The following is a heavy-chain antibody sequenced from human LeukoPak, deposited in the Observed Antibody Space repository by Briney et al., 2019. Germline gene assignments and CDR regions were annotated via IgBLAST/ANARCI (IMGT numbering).Heavy chain of an antibody. J-gene: IGHJ4*02. CDR1: GGSISSSSYY. CDR2: IYYSGST. CDR3: GSYYDYVWGSYCAY. Sequence: SETLSLTCTVSGGSISSSSYYWGWIRQPPGKGLEWIGSIYYSGSTYYNSSLKSGVTISVETSKNQFSLKLSSVPAADTAVYYCGSYYDYVWGSYCAYWGQGTLVTVSS. V-gene: IGHV4-39*01. D-gene: IGHD3-16*01.